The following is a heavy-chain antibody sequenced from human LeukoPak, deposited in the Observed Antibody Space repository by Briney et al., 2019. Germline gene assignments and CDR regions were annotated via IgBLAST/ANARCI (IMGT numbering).Heavy chain of an antibody. D-gene: IGHD3-10*01. CDR2: IYTRGST. CDR1: GDSINNHY. Sequence: SETLSLTCTVSGDSINNHYWSWIRQPPGKGLEWIGFIYTRGSTNYNPSLKSRVTMSGDTSKNQFSLNLRSVTAADTAVYYCARHGSVRSPLGPWGQGTLVTVSS. CDR3: ARHGSVRSPLGP. J-gene: IGHJ5*02. V-gene: IGHV4-4*09.